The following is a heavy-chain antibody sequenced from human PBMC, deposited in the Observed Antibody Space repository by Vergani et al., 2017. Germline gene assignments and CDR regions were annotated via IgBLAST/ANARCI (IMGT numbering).Heavy chain of an antibody. V-gene: IGHV1-24*01. CDR3: AREGARPRGLGHYDFWSGYYSPSDAFDI. Sequence: QVQLVQSGAEVKKPGASVKVSCKVSGYTLTELSMHWVRQAPGKGLEWMGGFDPEDGETIYAQKFQGRVTMTEDTSTDTAYMELSSLRSEDTAVYYCAREGARPRGLGHYDFWSGYYSPSDAFDIWGQGTMVTVSS. D-gene: IGHD3-3*01. J-gene: IGHJ3*02. CDR1: GYTLTELS. CDR2: FDPEDGET.